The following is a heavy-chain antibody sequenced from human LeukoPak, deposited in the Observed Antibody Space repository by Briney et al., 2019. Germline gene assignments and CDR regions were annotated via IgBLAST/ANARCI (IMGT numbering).Heavy chain of an antibody. CDR1: GGTFSSYT. Sequence: SVKASCKASGGTFSSYTISWVRQAPGQGLEWMGRIIPILGIANYAQKFQGRVTITADKSTSTAYMELSSLRSEDTAVYYCARGGNYDFWSGYYGSYYYYGMDVWGQGTTVTVSS. D-gene: IGHD3-3*01. CDR2: IIPILGIA. CDR3: ARGGNYDFWSGYYGSYYYYGMDV. J-gene: IGHJ6*02. V-gene: IGHV1-69*02.